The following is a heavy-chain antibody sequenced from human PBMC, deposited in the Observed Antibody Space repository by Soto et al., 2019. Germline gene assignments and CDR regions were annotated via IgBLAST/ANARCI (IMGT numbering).Heavy chain of an antibody. V-gene: IGHV3-15*07. CDR3: TTLTGETEGYFDY. CDR1: DFAFSNAW. CDR2: IKSKTDGGTT. D-gene: IGHD1-20*01. Sequence: EVQLVESGGDLVEPGGSLRLSCAASDFAFSNAWMNRVRQAPGKGLEWVGRIKSKTDGGTTDYAAPVKGRFSISRDDSKTTLYLQMNSLKTEDTAVYYCTTLTGETEGYFDYWGQGTLVTVSS. J-gene: IGHJ4*02.